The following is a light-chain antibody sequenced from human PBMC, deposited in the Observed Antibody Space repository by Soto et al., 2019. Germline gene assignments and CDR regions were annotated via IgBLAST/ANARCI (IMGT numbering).Light chain of an antibody. CDR2: GAS. CDR3: QQYGSSPPYT. V-gene: IGKV3-20*01. J-gene: IGKJ2*01. Sequence: EIVLTQSPGILSLSPGERATLSCRASQSVSSSYLAWYQQKPGQAPRLLIYGASNGATGIPDRFSASGSKTDFTLTISRLEPEDFAVYYCQQYGSSPPYTFGQGTKLEIK. CDR1: QSVSSSY.